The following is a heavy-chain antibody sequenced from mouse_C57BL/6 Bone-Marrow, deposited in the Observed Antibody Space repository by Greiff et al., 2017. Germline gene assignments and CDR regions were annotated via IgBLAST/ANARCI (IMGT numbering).Heavy chain of an antibody. CDR1: GYTFTDYN. J-gene: IGHJ4*01. CDR2: INPNNGGT. V-gene: IGHV1-18*01. Sequence: VQLKQSGPELVKPGASVKIPCKASGYTFTDYNMDWVKQSHGKSLEWIGDINPNNGGTIYNQKFKGKATLTVDKSSSTAYMELRSLTSEDTAVYYCARRTGYYAMDYWGQGTSVTVSS. D-gene: IGHD4-1*01. CDR3: ARRTGYYAMDY.